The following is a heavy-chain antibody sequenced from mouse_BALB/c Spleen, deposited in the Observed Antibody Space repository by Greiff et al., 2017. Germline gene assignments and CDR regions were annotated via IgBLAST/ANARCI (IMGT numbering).Heavy chain of an antibody. Sequence: EVQLVESGGGLVQPGGSLRLSCATSGFTFTDYYMSWVRQPPGKALEWLGFIRNKANGYTTEYSASVKGRFTISRDNSQSILYLQMNTLRAEDSATYYCARVYGNYAAWFAYWGQGTLVTVSA. D-gene: IGHD2-1*01. CDR1: GFTFTDYY. CDR3: ARVYGNYAAWFAY. V-gene: IGHV7-3*02. CDR2: IRNKANGYTT. J-gene: IGHJ3*01.